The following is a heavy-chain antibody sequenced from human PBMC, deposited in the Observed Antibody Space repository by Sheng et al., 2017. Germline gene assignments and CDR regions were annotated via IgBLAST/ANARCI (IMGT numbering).Heavy chain of an antibody. CDR1: GYTFTSYY. CDR3: ARAPRAAGTPGAFDY. J-gene: IGHJ4*02. V-gene: IGHV1-46*01. Sequence: QVQLVQSGAEVKKPGASVKVSCKASGYTFTSYYMHWVRQAPGQGLEWMGIINPSGGSTSYAQKFQGRVTMTRDTSTSTVYMELSSLRSEDTAVYYCARAPRAAGTPGAFDYWGQGTLVTV. CDR2: INPSGGST. D-gene: IGHD6-13*01.